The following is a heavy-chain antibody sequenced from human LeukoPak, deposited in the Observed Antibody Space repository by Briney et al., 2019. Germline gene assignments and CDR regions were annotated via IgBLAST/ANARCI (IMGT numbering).Heavy chain of an antibody. V-gene: IGHV4-39*01. J-gene: IGHJ4*02. D-gene: IGHD3-3*01. CDR1: GGSISSSSYY. CDR2: IYYSGST. Sequence: SETLSLTCTVSGGSISSSSYYWGWIRQPPGKGLEWIGSIYYSGSTYYNPSLKSRVTISVDTSKNQFSLKLSSVTAADTAEYYCARHRGYYDDDLDYWGQGTLVTVSS. CDR3: ARHRGYYDDDLDY.